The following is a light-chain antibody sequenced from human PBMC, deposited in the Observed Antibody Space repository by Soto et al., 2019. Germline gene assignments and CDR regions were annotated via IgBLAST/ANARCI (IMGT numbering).Light chain of an antibody. Sequence: SALTQPPSASGTPGQRVTISCSGSSSNIGSNVVNWFQQLPGTAPKLRIYSNNQRPSGVPDRFSGSKSGTSASLAISGLQSEDEADYYCATWDDSLNGYVFGTGTKGTVL. CDR1: SSNIGSNV. CDR2: SNN. CDR3: ATWDDSLNGYV. V-gene: IGLV1-44*01. J-gene: IGLJ1*01.